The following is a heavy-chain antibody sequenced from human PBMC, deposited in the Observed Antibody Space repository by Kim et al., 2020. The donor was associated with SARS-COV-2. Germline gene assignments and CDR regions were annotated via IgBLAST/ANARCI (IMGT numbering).Heavy chain of an antibody. CDR3: AKDLVSSSFRAFHI. J-gene: IGHJ3*02. D-gene: IGHD6-6*01. V-gene: IGHV3-9*01. Sequence: GGSLRLSCAASGFTFGDFAMHWVRQVPGKGLEWVSGLSWNSGVIGYADSVKGRFTISRHNDENSLYLQMNSLRAEDTAFYYCAKDLVSSSFRAFHIWGQGTMVTVSS. CDR2: LSWNSGVI. CDR1: GFTFGDFA.